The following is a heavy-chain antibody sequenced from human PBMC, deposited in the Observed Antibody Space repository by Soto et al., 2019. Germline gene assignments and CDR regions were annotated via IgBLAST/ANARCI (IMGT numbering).Heavy chain of an antibody. D-gene: IGHD3-10*01. V-gene: IGHV3-23*01. CDR2: ISGGGDTT. J-gene: IGHJ4*02. Sequence: GGSLRLSCAASGFTFNNYAMTWVRQAPGKGLEWVSAISGGGDTTSYADSVKGRFTASRDGSKNTLYLQMSSLRAEDTALYYCAKGRGGSGSLPPRVDFWGQGTLVTVSS. CDR1: GFTFNNYA. CDR3: AKGRGGSGSLPPRVDF.